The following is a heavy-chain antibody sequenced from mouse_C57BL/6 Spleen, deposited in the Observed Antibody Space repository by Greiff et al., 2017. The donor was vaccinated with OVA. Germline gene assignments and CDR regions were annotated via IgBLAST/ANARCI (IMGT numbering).Heavy chain of an antibody. CDR3: ARFPLTGTGRAFDY. Sequence: QVQLQQPGAELVKPGASVKLSCKASGYTFTSYWMHWVKQRPGQGLEWIGMIHPNSGSTNYNEKFKSKATLTVDKSSSTAYMQLSSLTSEDSAVYYCARFPLTGTGRAFDYWGQGTTLTVSS. D-gene: IGHD4-1*01. V-gene: IGHV1-64*01. CDR1: GYTFTSYW. CDR2: IHPNSGST. J-gene: IGHJ2*01.